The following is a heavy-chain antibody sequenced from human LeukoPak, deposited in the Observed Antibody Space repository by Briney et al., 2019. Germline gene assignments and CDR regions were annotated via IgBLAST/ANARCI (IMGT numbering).Heavy chain of an antibody. J-gene: IGHJ6*02. CDR1: GFTFSSYA. CDR3: ARSPDSFPFITIFGVVTSLPLYGMDV. D-gene: IGHD3-3*01. Sequence: QPGGSLRLSCAASGFTFSSYAMSWVRQAPGKGLEWVSTINNSGGSTYYADSVKGRFTISRDNSKNTLYLQMNSLRAEDTAVYYCARSPDSFPFITIFGVVTSLPLYGMDVWGQGTTVTVSS. CDR2: INNSGGST. V-gene: IGHV3-23*01.